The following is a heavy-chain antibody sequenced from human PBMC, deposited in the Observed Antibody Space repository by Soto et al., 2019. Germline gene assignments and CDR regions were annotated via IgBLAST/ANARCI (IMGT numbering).Heavy chain of an antibody. D-gene: IGHD2-15*01. V-gene: IGHV3-23*01. CDR3: AKDNSLHWFDP. Sequence: GGSLRLSCATSGFTFSSYAMTWVRQAPGKGLEWVSTFNGNGGLTYYADSVKGRFTISRDNSKNTLYLQMDSLRAEDTAIYYCAKDNSLHWFDPWGQGTLVTISS. J-gene: IGHJ5*02. CDR2: FNGNGGLT. CDR1: GFTFSSYA.